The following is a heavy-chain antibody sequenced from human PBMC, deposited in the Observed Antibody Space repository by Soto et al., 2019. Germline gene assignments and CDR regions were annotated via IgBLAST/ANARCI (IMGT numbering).Heavy chain of an antibody. V-gene: IGHV4-30-2*01. Sequence: PSETLSLTCAVSGGSISSGGYSWSWIRHPPGKGLEWIGYIYHSGSTYYNPSLKSRVTISVDRSKNQFSLKLSSVTAAATAVYYCDRVPVYWGKATLVTVSS. J-gene: IGHJ4*02. CDR1: GGSISSGGYS. CDR2: IYHSGST. CDR3: DRVPVY.